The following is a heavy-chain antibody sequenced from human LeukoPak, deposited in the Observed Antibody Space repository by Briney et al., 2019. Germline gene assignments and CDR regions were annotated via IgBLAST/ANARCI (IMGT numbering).Heavy chain of an antibody. CDR2: ISAYNGNT. D-gene: IGHD3-9*01. J-gene: IGHJ5*02. CDR1: GYTFTSYG. V-gene: IGHV1-18*04. CDR3: ARDSIMIFSSFPNWFDP. Sequence: ASVKVSCKASGYTFTSYGISWARQAPGQGLEWMGWISAYNGNTNYAQKLQGRVTMTTDTSTSTAYMELRSMRSDDKAVYYCARDSIMIFSSFPNWFDPRGQGTLVTVSS.